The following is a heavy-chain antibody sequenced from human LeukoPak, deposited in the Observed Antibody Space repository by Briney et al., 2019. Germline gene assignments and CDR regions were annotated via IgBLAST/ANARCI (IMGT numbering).Heavy chain of an antibody. J-gene: IGHJ4*02. Sequence: SETLSLTCTVSGGSINSGGYYWSWIRQHPGKGLEWIGYIYYSGSTYYNPSLKSRVTISVDTSKNQFSLKLSSVTAADTAVYYCARDGAPYDFWSGYWDYWGQGTLVTVSS. V-gene: IGHV4-31*03. D-gene: IGHD3-3*01. CDR3: ARDGAPYDFWSGYWDY. CDR1: GGSINSGGYY. CDR2: IYYSGST.